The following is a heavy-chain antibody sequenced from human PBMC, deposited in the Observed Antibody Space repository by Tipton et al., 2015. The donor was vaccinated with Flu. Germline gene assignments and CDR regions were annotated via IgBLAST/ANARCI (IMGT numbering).Heavy chain of an antibody. CDR1: GFTFSTYS. V-gene: IGHV3-21*01. D-gene: IGHD2-21*02. Sequence: SLRLSCAASGFTFSTYSMIWVRQAPGKGLEWVSYISGTSLYKYYAGSVRGRFTISRDNARNSLFLHMSSLRAEDTAVYYCARDRWGDSYDAFDIWGQGTLVTASS. CDR2: ISGTSLYK. J-gene: IGHJ3*02. CDR3: ARDRWGDSYDAFDI.